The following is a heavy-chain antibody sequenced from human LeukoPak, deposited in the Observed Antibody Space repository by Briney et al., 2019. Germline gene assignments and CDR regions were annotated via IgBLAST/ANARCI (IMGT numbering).Heavy chain of an antibody. CDR2: ITTATSSYI. CDR1: GFTFSSHD. D-gene: IGHD2-2*03. Sequence: GGSLRLSCAASGFTFSSHDMNWVRQAPGKGQEWVSSITTATSSYIYYADSVKGRFTISRDGAKNSLYLQMDSLRAEDTAVYYCARVDGYCSSTSCSDLYYFDYWGQGTLVTVSS. CDR3: ARVDGYCSSTSCSDLYYFDY. V-gene: IGHV3-21*01. J-gene: IGHJ4*02.